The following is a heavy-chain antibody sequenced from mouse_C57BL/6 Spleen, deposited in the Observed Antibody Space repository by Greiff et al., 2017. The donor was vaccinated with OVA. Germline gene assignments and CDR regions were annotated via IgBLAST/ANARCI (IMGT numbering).Heavy chain of an antibody. D-gene: IGHD1-1*01. CDR3: TTDITTVGSRRDY. Sequence: DVKLQESGAELVRPGASVKLSCTASGFNIKDYYMHWVKQRPEQGLEWIGRIDPEDGDTEYAPKFQGKATMTADTSSNTAYLQLSSLTSEDTAVYYCTTDITTVGSRRDYWGQGTTLTVSS. V-gene: IGHV14-1*01. CDR2: IDPEDGDT. CDR1: GFNIKDYY. J-gene: IGHJ2*01.